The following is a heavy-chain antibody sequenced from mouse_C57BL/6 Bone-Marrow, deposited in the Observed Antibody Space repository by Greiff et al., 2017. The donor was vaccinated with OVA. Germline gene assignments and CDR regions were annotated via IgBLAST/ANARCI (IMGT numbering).Heavy chain of an antibody. CDR1: GYTFTSYW. D-gene: IGHD1-1*01. CDR2: IDPSDSYT. CDR3: AREYYGSSSWYFDV. Sequence: QVHVKQPGAELVMPGASVKLSCKASGYTFTSYWMHWVKQRPGQGLEWIGEIDPSDSYTHYNQKFKGKSTLTVDKSSSTAYMQLSSLTSEDSAVYYCAREYYGSSSWYFDVWGTGTTVTVSS. J-gene: IGHJ1*03. V-gene: IGHV1-69*01.